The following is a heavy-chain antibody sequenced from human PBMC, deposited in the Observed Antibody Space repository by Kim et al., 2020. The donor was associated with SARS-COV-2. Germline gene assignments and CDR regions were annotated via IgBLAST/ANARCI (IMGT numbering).Heavy chain of an antibody. CDR2: INHSGST. CDR3: ARGHYDFWSGYYRRSRGCFDY. CDR1: GGSFSGYY. Sequence: SETLSLTCAVYGGSFSGYYWSWIRQPPGKGLEWIGEINHSGSTNYNPSLKSRVTISVDTSKNQFSLKLSSVTAADTAVYYCARGHYDFWSGYYRRSRGCFDYWGQGTLVTVSS. V-gene: IGHV4-34*01. J-gene: IGHJ4*02. D-gene: IGHD3-3*01.